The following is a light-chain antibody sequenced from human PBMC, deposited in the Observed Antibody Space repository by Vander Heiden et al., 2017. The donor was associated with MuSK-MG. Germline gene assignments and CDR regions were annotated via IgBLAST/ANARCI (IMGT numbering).Light chain of an antibody. CDR3: QQYYSTPLT. Sequence: DIVMTQSPDSLAVSLGERATINCKSSQSVLYSPSNKNYLAWYQQKPGQPPKLLIYWASTRESGVPDRCSGSGSGTDFTLTISSLRAEDVAVYYCQQYYSTPLTFGGGTKVEIK. CDR1: QSVLYSPSNKNY. V-gene: IGKV4-1*01. J-gene: IGKJ4*01. CDR2: WAS.